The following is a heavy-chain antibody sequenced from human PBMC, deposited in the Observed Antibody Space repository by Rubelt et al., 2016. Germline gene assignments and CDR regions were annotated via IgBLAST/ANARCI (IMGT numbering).Heavy chain of an antibody. D-gene: IGHD6-13*01. CDR1: GYTFTSYG. J-gene: IGHJ4*02. Sequence: QVQLVQSGAEVKKPGASVKVSCKASGYTFTSYGISWVRQAPGQGLEWMGWISAYNGNTNYAQKLQGRGTMTPDTPTRTAYMELGSLRSDDTAVYYCARSYYSSSWYIDYWGQGTLVTVSS. CDR2: ISAYNGNT. CDR3: ARSYYSSSWYIDY. V-gene: IGHV1-18*01.